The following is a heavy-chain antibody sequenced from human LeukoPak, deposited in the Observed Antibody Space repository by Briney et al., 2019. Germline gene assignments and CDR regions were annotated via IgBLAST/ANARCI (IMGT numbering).Heavy chain of an antibody. Sequence: GEPRQISCQGSGYSFTSYWIGWVRQRPGKGLEWMGIIYPGDSDTRYSPSFQGQVTISADKSISTAYLQWSSLKASDTAMYYCSRLGEYSYGYEDYWGQGTLVTVSS. CDR3: SRLGEYSYGYEDY. CDR1: GYSFTSYW. V-gene: IGHV5-51*01. CDR2: IYPGDSDT. D-gene: IGHD5-18*01. J-gene: IGHJ4*02.